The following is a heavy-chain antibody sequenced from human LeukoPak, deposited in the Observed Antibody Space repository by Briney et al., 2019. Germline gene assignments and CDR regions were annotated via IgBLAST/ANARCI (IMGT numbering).Heavy chain of an antibody. Sequence: GRSLRLSCTASGFNFGDYAMSWVRQAPGKGLEWVALISYDGGNKFYADSVRDRFTISRDNSKNTLFLQMNSLRIEDTAVYYCAKVFEVRGARRPKDYWGQGTLVIVSS. V-gene: IGHV3-30*04. D-gene: IGHD3-10*01. J-gene: IGHJ4*02. CDR3: AKVFEVRGARRPKDY. CDR1: GFNFGDYA. CDR2: ISYDGGNK.